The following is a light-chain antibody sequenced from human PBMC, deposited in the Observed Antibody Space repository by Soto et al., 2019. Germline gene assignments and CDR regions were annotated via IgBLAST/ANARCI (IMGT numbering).Light chain of an antibody. CDR3: QQRSNWVT. CDR1: QSVSSY. J-gene: IGKJ5*01. CDR2: DAS. Sequence: EIVLTQSPATLSLSPGERATLSCRASQSVSSYLAWYQQKPGQAPRLLIYDASNRATGIPARFSGSGSGTDLTLTISSLEAEDFAVYYCQQRSNWVTFGQGTRLEIK. V-gene: IGKV3-11*01.